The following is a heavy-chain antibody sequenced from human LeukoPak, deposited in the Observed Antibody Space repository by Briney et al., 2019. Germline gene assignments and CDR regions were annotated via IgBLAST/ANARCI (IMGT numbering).Heavy chain of an antibody. J-gene: IGHJ3*02. CDR1: GGSISSGGDY. CDR3: ARKRVHHDAFDI. Sequence: SQTLSLTCTVSGGSISSGGDYWSWIRQHPGKGLEWIGYIYYSGSTYYNPSLKSRVTISVDTSKNQFSLKLSSVTAADAAVYYCARKRVHHDAFDIWGQGTMVTVSS. CDR2: IYYSGST. V-gene: IGHV4-31*03.